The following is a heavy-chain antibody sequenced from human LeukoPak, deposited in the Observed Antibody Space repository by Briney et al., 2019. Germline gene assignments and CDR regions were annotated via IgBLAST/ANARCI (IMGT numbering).Heavy chain of an antibody. CDR3: SHTLGD. CDR2: IKPDGSET. D-gene: IGHD2/OR15-2a*01. Sequence: PGGSLRLSCEVSGLTFSGSWMDWVRQAPGKGLEWVANIKPDGSETHYVDSVRGRFTISRDNAKNALYLQMNGLRAEDTAVYYCSHTLGDWGLGTLVTVSS. CDR1: GLTFSGSW. V-gene: IGHV3-7*02. J-gene: IGHJ4*02.